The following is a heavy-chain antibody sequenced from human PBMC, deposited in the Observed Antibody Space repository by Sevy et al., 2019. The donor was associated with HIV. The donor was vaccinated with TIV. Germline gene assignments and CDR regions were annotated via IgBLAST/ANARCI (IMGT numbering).Heavy chain of an antibody. V-gene: IGHV4-59*01. Sequence: SETLSLTCTVSGGSISSYYWSWIRQPPGKGLEWIGYNYYSGSTNYNPSLKSRVTISVDTSKNQFSLKLSSVTAADTAVYYCARAIAPTVVAATPFFFGWFDPWGQGTLVTVSS. D-gene: IGHD2-15*01. CDR1: GGSISSYY. CDR2: NYYSGST. CDR3: ARAIAPTVVAATPFFFGWFDP. J-gene: IGHJ5*02.